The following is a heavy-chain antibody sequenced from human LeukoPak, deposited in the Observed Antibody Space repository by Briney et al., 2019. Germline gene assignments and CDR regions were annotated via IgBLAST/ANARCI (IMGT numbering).Heavy chain of an antibody. CDR3: ARGIVVASIDS. J-gene: IGHJ4*02. CDR1: GFTFSSHA. CDR2: IWFDGISK. D-gene: IGHD2-21*01. Sequence: GRSLRLSCAASGFTFSSHAIHWVRQGPGKGLEWVAGIWFDGISKYYADSVKGRFTISRDNSTNTVYLQMNSLRAEDTAVYHCARGIVVASIDSWGQGTLVTVSS. V-gene: IGHV3-33*01.